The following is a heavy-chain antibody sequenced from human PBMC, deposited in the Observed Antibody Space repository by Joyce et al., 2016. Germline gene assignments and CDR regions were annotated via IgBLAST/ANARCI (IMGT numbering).Heavy chain of an antibody. CDR1: GFTLGSYW. J-gene: IGHJ4*02. D-gene: IGHD3-10*01. CDR2: IKQDGSEK. Sequence: CAASGFTLGSYWMSWVRQAPGKGLEWVANIKQDGSEKYYVDSVKGRFTISRDNAKNSLYLQMNSLRAEDTAVYYCATVRDYYGSGSQPLDYWGQGTLVTVSS. V-gene: IGHV3-7*01. CDR3: ATVRDYYGSGSQPLDY.